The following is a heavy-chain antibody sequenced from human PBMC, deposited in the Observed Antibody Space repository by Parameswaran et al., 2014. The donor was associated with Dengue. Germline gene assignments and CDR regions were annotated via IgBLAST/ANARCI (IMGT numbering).Heavy chain of an antibody. J-gene: IGHJ4*02. Sequence: VRQMPGKGLEWVAVISYDGSNKYYADSVKGRFTISRDNSKNTLFLHMNSLRADDTAVYYCARGGTVVVAANLVWGQGSLVTVSS. V-gene: IGHV3-30-3*01. CDR2: ISYDGSNK. CDR3: ARGGTVVVAANLV. D-gene: IGHD2-15*01.